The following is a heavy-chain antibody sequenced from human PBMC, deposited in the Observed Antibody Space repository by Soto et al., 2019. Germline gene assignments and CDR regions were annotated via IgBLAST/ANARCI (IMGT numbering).Heavy chain of an antibody. CDR3: GRGGRFDY. V-gene: IGHV3-7*01. J-gene: IGHJ4*02. CDR2: IKQDGSEK. Sequence: EVQLVESGGGLVQPGGSLRLSCAASGFTFSSYWMSWVRQAPGKGLEWVANIKQDGSEKYYVDSVKGRFTISRDNAKNPLYLQMNRLRAGGTAVYYCGRGGRFDYRGQGTLVTVSS. CDR1: GFTFSSYW.